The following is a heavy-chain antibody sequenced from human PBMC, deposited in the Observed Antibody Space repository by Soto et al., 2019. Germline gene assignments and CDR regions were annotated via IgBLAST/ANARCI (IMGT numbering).Heavy chain of an antibody. CDR3: AREGINNYNEYYFDS. Sequence: GGSLRLSCAASGFTFSDYYMSWVRQAPGKGLEWIAHINHNSAYVFYADSMRGRLTISRDNARNSLYLQMNSLRAEDTAVYYCAREGINNYNEYYFDSWGQGTVVTVSS. CDR1: GFTFSDYY. J-gene: IGHJ4*02. V-gene: IGHV3-11*06. D-gene: IGHD4-4*01. CDR2: INHNSAYV.